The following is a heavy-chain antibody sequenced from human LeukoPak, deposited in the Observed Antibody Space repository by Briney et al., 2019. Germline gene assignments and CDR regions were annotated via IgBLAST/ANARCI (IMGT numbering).Heavy chain of an antibody. Sequence: GASAKVSCKASGGTFSSYAISWVRQAPGQGLEWMGGIIPIFGTANYAQKFQGRVTITTDESTSTAYMELSSLRSEDTAVYYCARDGDSVSFDYWGQGTLVTVSS. J-gene: IGHJ4*02. V-gene: IGHV1-69*05. CDR3: ARDGDSVSFDY. CDR2: IIPIFGTA. D-gene: IGHD3-10*01. CDR1: GGTFSSYA.